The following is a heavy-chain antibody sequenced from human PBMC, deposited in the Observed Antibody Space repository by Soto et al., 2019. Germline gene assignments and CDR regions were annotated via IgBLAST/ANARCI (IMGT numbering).Heavy chain of an antibody. V-gene: IGHV3-21*01. Sequence: EVQLVESGGGLVKPGGSLRLSCAASGFTFSSYSMNWVRQAPGKGLEWVSSISSSSSYIYYADSVKGRFTISRDNAKNSLYLQMNSLRAEDTAVYYCARASYYYDGSGHHGYWGQGTLVTVSS. CDR2: ISSSSSYI. CDR1: GFTFSSYS. D-gene: IGHD3-22*01. J-gene: IGHJ4*02. CDR3: ARASYYYDGSGHHGY.